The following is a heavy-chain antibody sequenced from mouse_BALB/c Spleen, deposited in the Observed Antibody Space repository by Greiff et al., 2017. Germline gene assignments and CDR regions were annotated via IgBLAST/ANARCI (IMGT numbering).Heavy chain of an antibody. J-gene: IGHJ3*01. CDR2: IDPYNGGT. CDR1: GYSFTGYN. Sequence: EVQLQQSGPELEKPGASVKISCKASGYSFTGYNMNWVKQSNGKSLEWIGNIDPYNGGTSYNQKFKGKATLTVDKSSSTAYMHLNSLTSEDSAVYYCARYDYDGPFAYWGQGTLVTVSA. D-gene: IGHD2-4*01. V-gene: IGHV1S135*01. CDR3: ARYDYDGPFAY.